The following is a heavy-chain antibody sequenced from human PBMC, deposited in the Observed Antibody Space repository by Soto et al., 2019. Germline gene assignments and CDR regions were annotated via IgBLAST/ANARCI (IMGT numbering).Heavy chain of an antibody. CDR2: IYHSGST. V-gene: IGHV4-4*02. Sequence: QVQLQESGPGLVKPSGTLSLTCAVSGGSISSSNWWSWVRQPPGKGLEWIGEIYHSGSTNYNPSLKSRVTVSVDKSKNQFSLKLSSVTAADTAVYYCARGFHYYDSSGYRSVWFDPWGQGTLVTVSS. J-gene: IGHJ5*02. CDR1: GGSISSSNW. D-gene: IGHD3-22*01. CDR3: ARGFHYYDSSGYRSVWFDP.